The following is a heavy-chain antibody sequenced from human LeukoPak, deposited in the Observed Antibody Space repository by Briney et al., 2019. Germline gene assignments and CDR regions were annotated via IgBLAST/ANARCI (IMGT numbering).Heavy chain of an antibody. J-gene: IGHJ6*02. CDR1: GFTFSSYS. CDR2: ISSSSSYI. CDR3: ARDFVVVPDPMSYYYYYGMDV. D-gene: IGHD2-2*01. Sequence: GGSLRLSCAASGFTFSSYSMTWVRQAPGKGLEWVSSISSSSSYIYYADSVKGRFTISRDNAKNSLYLQMNSLRAEDTAVYYCARDFVVVPDPMSYYYYYGMDVWGQGTTVTVSS. V-gene: IGHV3-21*01.